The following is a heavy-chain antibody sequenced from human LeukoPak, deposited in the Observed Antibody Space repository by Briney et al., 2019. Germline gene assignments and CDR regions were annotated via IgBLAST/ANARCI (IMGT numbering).Heavy chain of an antibody. CDR2: IYTSGST. V-gene: IGHV4-61*02. CDR1: GGSISSGSYY. D-gene: IGHD3-22*01. CDR3: ARDLRDDSSGYAWYFDY. Sequence: SQTLSFTCTVSGGSISSGSYYWSWIRQPAGKGLEWIGRIYTSGSTNYNPSLKSRVTISVDTSKNQFSLKLSSVTAADTAVYYCARDLRDDSSGYAWYFDYWGQGTLVTVSS. J-gene: IGHJ4*02.